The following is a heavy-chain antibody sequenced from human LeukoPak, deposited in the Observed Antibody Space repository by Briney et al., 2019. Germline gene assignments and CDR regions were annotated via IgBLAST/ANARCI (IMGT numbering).Heavy chain of an antibody. CDR1: GGSFSGYC. J-gene: IGHJ5*02. Sequence: PETLSLTCAVYGGSFSGYCWSWIRQPPGKGLEWIGEINHSGSTNYNPSLKSRVTISVDTSKNQFSLKLSSVTAADTAVYYCARRAPRGYCTGGVCYFNWFDPWGQGTLVTVSS. CDR2: INHSGST. D-gene: IGHD2-8*02. V-gene: IGHV4-34*01. CDR3: ARRAPRGYCTGGVCYFNWFDP.